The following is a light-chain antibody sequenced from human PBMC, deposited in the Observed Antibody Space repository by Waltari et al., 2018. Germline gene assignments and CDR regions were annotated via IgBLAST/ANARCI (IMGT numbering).Light chain of an antibody. CDR3: QVWHADIDPGV. V-gene: IGLV3-21*04. Sequence: SYVLTQPPSVSVAPGETASITCGGDNIGSYSVHWYQQKPGQAPVLVSFYDSDRPSGIPARFSGSNSGNTATLTITSVEAGDEARYYCQVWHADIDPGVFGTGTEVTVL. CDR2: YDS. CDR1: NIGSYS. J-gene: IGLJ1*01.